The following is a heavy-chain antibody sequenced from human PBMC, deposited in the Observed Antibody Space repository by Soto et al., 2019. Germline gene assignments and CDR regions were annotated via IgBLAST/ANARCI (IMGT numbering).Heavy chain of an antibody. CDR2: IYSGGST. D-gene: IGHD3-10*01. V-gene: IGHV3-53*01. CDR1: GFTVSSNY. J-gene: IGHJ3*01. Sequence: EVQLVESGGGLIQPGGSLRLSCAASGFTVSSNYMSWVRQAPGKGLEWVSVIYSGGSTYYADSVKGRFTISRDNSKNTLYLQMNRLRAEETAVYYCARDGRFGEVFESAFDFWGPGTMVTFSS. CDR3: ARDGRFGEVFESAFDF.